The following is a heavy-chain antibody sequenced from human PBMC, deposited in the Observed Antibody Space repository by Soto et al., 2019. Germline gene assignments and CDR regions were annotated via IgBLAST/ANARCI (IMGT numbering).Heavy chain of an antibody. CDR3: ARDLGYSSGWFPNWFDP. J-gene: IGHJ5*02. CDR2: IIPIFGTA. V-gene: IGHV1-69*01. D-gene: IGHD6-19*01. Sequence: QVPLVQSGAEVKKPGSSVKVSCKASGGTFSSYAISWVRQAPGQGLEWMGGIIPIFGTANYAQKFQGRVTITADESTSTAYMELSSLRSEDTAVYYCARDLGYSSGWFPNWFDPWGQGTLVTVSS. CDR1: GGTFSSYA.